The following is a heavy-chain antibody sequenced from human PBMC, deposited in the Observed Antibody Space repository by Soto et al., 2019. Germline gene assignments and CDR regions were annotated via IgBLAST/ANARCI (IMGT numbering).Heavy chain of an antibody. V-gene: IGHV3-30*18. Sequence: QVQLVESGGGVVQPGRSLRLSCAASGFTFSSYGMHWVRQAPGKGLEWVAVISYDGSNKYYADSVKGRFTISRDNSKNTLYLQMNSLRAEDTAVYYCANAPDQWLVPRWGQGTLVTVSS. CDR3: ANAPDQWLVPR. D-gene: IGHD6-19*01. CDR2: ISYDGSNK. J-gene: IGHJ4*02. CDR1: GFTFSSYG.